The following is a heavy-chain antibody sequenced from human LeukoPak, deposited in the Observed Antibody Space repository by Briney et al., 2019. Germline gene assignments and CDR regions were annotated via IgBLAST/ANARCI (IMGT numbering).Heavy chain of an antibody. V-gene: IGHV4-39*07. CDR3: VRGGSGYDSFDY. CDR2: IYYSGST. D-gene: IGHD5-12*01. Sequence: SETLSLTCTVSGGSIRSSSYYWGWIRQPPGKGLEWIGSIYYSGSTYYNPSLKSRVTISVDTSKNQFSLKLSSVTAADTAVYYCVRGGSGYDSFDYWGQGTLVTVSS. J-gene: IGHJ4*02. CDR1: GGSIRSSSYY.